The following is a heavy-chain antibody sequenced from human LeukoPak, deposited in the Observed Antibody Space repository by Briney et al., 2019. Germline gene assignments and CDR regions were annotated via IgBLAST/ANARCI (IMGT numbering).Heavy chain of an antibody. V-gene: IGHV5-51*01. D-gene: IGHD5-24*01. CDR2: IYPGDSDT. Sequence: GESLKISCKGCGYSFTSYWIGWVRQMPGKGLEWMGIIYPGDSDTRYSPSFQGQVTISADKSISTAYLQWSSLKASDTAMYYCARLARDGYSGVPFDYWGQGTLVTVSS. CDR3: ARLARDGYSGVPFDY. CDR1: GYSFTSYW. J-gene: IGHJ4*02.